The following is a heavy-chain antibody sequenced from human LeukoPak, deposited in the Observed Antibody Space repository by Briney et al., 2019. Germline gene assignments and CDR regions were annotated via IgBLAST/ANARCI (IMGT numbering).Heavy chain of an antibody. CDR2: IYSGGST. D-gene: IGHD3-22*01. CDR3: ARSFGSSGYYPELLFDY. J-gene: IGHJ4*02. Sequence: WGSLTLSCAAYGFTVSSNYRSWVRQAPKKGLEWISEIYSGGSTNYAASVKSRFTISIDNSKNTLYLKMNSLTAADTAVYYCARSFGSSGYYPELLFDYWGQGTVVTVSS. V-gene: IGHV3-53*01. CDR1: GFTVSSNY.